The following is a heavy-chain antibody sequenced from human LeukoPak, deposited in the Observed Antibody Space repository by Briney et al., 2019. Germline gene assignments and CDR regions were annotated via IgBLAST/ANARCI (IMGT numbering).Heavy chain of an antibody. J-gene: IGHJ4*02. V-gene: IGHV3-33*01. Sequence: GRPLRLSCAASGFTFSSYGMHWVRQAPGKGLEWVAVIWYDGSNKYYADSVKGRFTISRDNSKNTLYLQMNSLRAEDTAVYYCARELVVAGFDYWGQGTLVTVSS. D-gene: IGHD2-15*01. CDR1: GFTFSSYG. CDR3: ARELVVAGFDY. CDR2: IWYDGSNK.